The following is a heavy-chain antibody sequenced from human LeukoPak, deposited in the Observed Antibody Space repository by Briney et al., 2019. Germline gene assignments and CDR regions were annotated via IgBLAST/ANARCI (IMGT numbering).Heavy chain of an antibody. J-gene: IGHJ4*02. V-gene: IGHV4-34*01. D-gene: IGHD3-22*01. CDR3: ARSLGVVNHFDY. Sequence: SETLSLTCAVYGVSFSGYYWSWIRQPPGKGLEWIGEINHSGSTNYNPSLKSRGTISVDTSKNQFSLKLSSVTAADTAVYYCARSLGVVNHFDYWGQGTLVTVSS. CDR2: INHSGST. CDR1: GVSFSGYY.